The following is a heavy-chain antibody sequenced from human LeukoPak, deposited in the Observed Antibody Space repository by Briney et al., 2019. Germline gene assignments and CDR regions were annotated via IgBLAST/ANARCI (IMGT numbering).Heavy chain of an antibody. CDR2: FSSGVDYN. J-gene: IGHJ4*02. Sequence: PGGSLRLSCAASGFTFNTYSMNWVRQAPGKGLEWVSSFSSGVDYNHYADSVKGRFTISRDTAKNSLYLQMNNLRAEDTAVYYCARDGDTSASFAPYFDFWGQGTLVTVSS. CDR3: ARDGDTSASFAPYFDF. D-gene: IGHD3-22*01. V-gene: IGHV3-21*01. CDR1: GFTFNTYS.